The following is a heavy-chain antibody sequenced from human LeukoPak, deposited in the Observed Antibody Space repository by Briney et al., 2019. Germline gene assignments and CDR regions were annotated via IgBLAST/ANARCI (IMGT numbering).Heavy chain of an antibody. CDR2: IYNSGST. CDR1: GGSISTYY. J-gene: IGHJ4*02. Sequence: PSETLSLTRTVSGGSISTYYWSWIRQPPGKGLEWIGYIYNSGSTNYNPSLKGRVTISVDTSKNQFSLKLSSVTAADTAVYYCARENSNSWYLDYWGQGTLVTVSS. CDR3: ARENSNSWYLDY. D-gene: IGHD6-13*01. V-gene: IGHV4-59*01.